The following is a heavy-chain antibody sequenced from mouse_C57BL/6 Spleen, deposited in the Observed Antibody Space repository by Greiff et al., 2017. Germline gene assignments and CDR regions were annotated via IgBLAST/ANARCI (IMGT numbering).Heavy chain of an antibody. CDR3: ARGLYYYYDGPYWYFDV. J-gene: IGHJ1*03. V-gene: IGHV1-54*01. CDR2: INPGSGGT. Sequence: VQLQQSGAELVRPGTSVKVSCKASGYAFTNYLIEWVKQRPGQGLEWIGVINPGSGGTNYNEKFKGKATLTADKSSSTAYMQLSSLTSEDSAVYFCARGLYYYYDGPYWYFDVWGTGTTVTVSS. D-gene: IGHD2-4*01. CDR1: GYAFTNYL.